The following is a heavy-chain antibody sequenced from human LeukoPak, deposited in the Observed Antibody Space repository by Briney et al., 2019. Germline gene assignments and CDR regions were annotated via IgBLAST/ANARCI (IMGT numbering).Heavy chain of an antibody. CDR2: IYYSGST. D-gene: IGHD7-27*01. Sequence: PSQTLSLTCTVSGGSISSGDYYWSWIRQPPGKGLEWIGYIYYSGSTYYNPSLKSRVTISVDTSKNQFSLKLSSVTAADTAVYYCAGELTGDVGYFDYWGQGTLVTVSS. J-gene: IGHJ4*02. CDR1: GGSISSGDYY. CDR3: AGELTGDVGYFDY. V-gene: IGHV4-30-4*08.